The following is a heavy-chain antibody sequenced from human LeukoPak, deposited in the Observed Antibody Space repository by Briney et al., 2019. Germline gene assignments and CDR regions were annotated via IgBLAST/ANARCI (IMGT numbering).Heavy chain of an antibody. D-gene: IGHD2-15*01. Sequence: GRALRLSCAASGFTFSSYAMHWVRQAPGKGLEWVAVISYDGSNKYYADSVKGRFTISRDNSKNTLYLQMNSLRAEDTAVYYWASGSGLLFDYWGQGTLVTVSS. V-gene: IGHV3-30-3*01. J-gene: IGHJ4*02. CDR3: ASGSGLLFDY. CDR2: ISYDGSNK. CDR1: GFTFSSYA.